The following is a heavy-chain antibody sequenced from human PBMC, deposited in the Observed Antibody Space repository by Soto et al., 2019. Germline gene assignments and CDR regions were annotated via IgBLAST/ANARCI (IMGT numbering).Heavy chain of an antibody. J-gene: IGHJ6*02. V-gene: IGHV3-30*04. CDR2: ISYDGGNK. CDR1: GFIFSSYA. Sequence: QVQVVESGGGVVQPGRSLRLSCAASGFIFSSYAIHWVRQAPGKGLEWVSFISYDGGNKYYADSVKGRFTISRDNSKNTVYLQMNSLRDEDTAVYYCARESGFCITTSCSVSYFFYGMDVWGQGTTVTVSS. CDR3: ARESGFCITTSCSVSYFFYGMDV. D-gene: IGHD2-2*01.